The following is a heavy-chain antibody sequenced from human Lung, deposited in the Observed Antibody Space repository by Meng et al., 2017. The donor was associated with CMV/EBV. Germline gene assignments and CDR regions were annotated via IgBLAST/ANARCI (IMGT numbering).Heavy chain of an antibody. J-gene: IGHJ5*02. D-gene: IGHD2-2*01. V-gene: IGHV1-18*01. CDR3: AGDIQYCGSSSCYDDCFDP. Sequence: AXVXVSXXASGYTFTDYGISWVRQATGQGLEWMGWISPYNGDTNYARNLRGRVTMTTDTSTTTAYMELRGLRSDDTAVYYCAGDIQYCGSSSCYDDCFDPWGQGTXVTVSS. CDR2: ISPYNGDT. CDR1: GYTFTDYG.